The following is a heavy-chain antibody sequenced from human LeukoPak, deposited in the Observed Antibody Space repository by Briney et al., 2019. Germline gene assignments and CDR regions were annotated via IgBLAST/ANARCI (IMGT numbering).Heavy chain of an antibody. D-gene: IGHD1-14*01. V-gene: IGHV3-7*01. CDR1: GFTFSRDW. Sequence: GGSLRLSCVASGFTFSRDWMNWVRQAPGKGLECVASIKQDGSEEYYVDSVKGRFTISKDNAKNSLYLQMNSLRAEDTALYYCARGSRTFDYWSQGTLVTVSS. J-gene: IGHJ4*02. CDR2: IKQDGSEE. CDR3: ARGSRTFDY.